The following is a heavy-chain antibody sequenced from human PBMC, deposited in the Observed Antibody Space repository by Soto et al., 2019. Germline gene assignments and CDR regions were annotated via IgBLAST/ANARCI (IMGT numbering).Heavy chain of an antibody. CDR1: GFTFSGSA. Sequence: EVQLVESGGGLVQPGGSLKLSCAASGFTFSGSAMHWVRQASGKGLEWVGRIRTKGNNYATAYAASVKGRFTISRDDSKYAAYLQMNSLKTEDADVYYCTLGLLWFGAYWGQGALVTVSS. D-gene: IGHD3-10*01. V-gene: IGHV3-73*02. J-gene: IGHJ4*02. CDR2: IRTKGNNYAT. CDR3: TLGLLWFGAY.